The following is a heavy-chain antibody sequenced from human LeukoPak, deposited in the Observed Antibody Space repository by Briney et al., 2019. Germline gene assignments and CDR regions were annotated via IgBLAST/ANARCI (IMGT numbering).Heavy chain of an antibody. CDR1: GYTFTGYY. V-gene: IGHV1-2*02. J-gene: IGHJ4*02. CDR3: AREDSSSSSVRGFDY. D-gene: IGHD6-6*01. Sequence: ASVKVSCKASGYTFTGYYMRWVRQAPGQGLEWMGWINPNSGGTNYAQKFQGRVTMTRDTSISTAYMELSRLRSDDTAVYYCAREDSSSSSVRGFDYWGQGTLVTVSS. CDR2: INPNSGGT.